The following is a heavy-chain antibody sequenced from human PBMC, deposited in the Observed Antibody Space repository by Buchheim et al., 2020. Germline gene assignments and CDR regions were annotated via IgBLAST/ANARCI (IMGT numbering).Heavy chain of an antibody. Sequence: QVHLVQSGSEVREPGASVKVSCKASGYTFTTYPMNWVRQAPGQGLEWMGYINTNTENPTYAQGFTGRFVFSLDTSVSTEYLQITNLEAEDTAVYYCASLVGASRGPFDYWGQGTL. CDR1: GYTFTTYP. J-gene: IGHJ4*02. V-gene: IGHV7-4-1*02. CDR2: INTNTENP. CDR3: ASLVGASRGPFDY. D-gene: IGHD1-26*01.